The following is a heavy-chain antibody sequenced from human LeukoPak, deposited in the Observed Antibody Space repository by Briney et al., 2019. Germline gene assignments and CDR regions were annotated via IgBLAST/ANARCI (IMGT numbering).Heavy chain of an antibody. J-gene: IGHJ6*02. Sequence: GGSLRLSCAASGFIFSQYSMNWVRQAPGKGLEWVAVIWYDGSNKYYADSVKGRFTISRDNSKNTLYLQMNSLRAEDTAVYYCARDVVPAGDYYYYYGMDVWGQGTTVTVSS. V-gene: IGHV3-33*08. D-gene: IGHD2-2*01. CDR3: ARDVVPAGDYYYYYGMDV. CDR1: GFIFSQYS. CDR2: IWYDGSNK.